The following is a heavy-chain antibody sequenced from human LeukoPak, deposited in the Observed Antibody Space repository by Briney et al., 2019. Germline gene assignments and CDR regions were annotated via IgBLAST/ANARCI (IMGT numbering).Heavy chain of an antibody. CDR2: IKQDGSEK. V-gene: IGHV3-7*01. Sequence: GALRLSCAASGSTFSSYWMSWVRQAPGKGLEWVANIKQDGSEKYYVDSVKGRFTISRDNAKNSLYLQMNSLRAEDTAVYYCARSSPGRWDYYDSSGYYYSLDYWGQGTLVTVSS. D-gene: IGHD3-22*01. CDR1: GSTFSSYW. J-gene: IGHJ4*02. CDR3: ARSSPGRWDYYDSSGYYYSLDY.